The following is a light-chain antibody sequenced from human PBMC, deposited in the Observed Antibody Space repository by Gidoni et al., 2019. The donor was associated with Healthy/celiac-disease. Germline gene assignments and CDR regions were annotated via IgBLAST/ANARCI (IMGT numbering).Light chain of an antibody. J-gene: IGLJ3*02. CDR3: AAWDDSLNGSWV. CDR1: SSNIGSNT. V-gene: IGLV1-44*01. CDR2: SNN. Sequence: QSVLTQPPSASGTPGQRFTISCSGSSSNIGSNTVNWYQQLPGTAPKLLIYSNNQWPSGVPDRFSGSKSGTSASLAISGLQSEDEADYYCAAWDDSLNGSWVFGGGTKLTVL.